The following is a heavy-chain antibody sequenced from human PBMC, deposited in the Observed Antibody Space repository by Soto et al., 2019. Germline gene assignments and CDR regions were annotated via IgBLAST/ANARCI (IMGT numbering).Heavy chain of an antibody. J-gene: IGHJ4*02. D-gene: IGHD2-15*01. V-gene: IGHV4-30-2*01. CDR3: ARGQVVAAQH. Sequence: SETLSLTCAVSGGSISSGDYYWRWIRQPPGKGLEWIGEIYHSGSTYYNPSLKSRVTISVDRSKNQFSLKLSSVTAADTAVYYCARGQVVAAQHWGQGTLVTVSS. CDR1: GGSISSGDYY. CDR2: IYHSGST.